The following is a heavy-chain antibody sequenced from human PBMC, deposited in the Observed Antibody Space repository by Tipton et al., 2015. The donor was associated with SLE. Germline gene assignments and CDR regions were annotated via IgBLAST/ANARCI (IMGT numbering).Heavy chain of an antibody. V-gene: IGHV4-39*01. D-gene: IGHD2-2*01. CDR2: IYYSGST. CDR3: ARQAYLCSTTSCPMNPDAFDI. CDR1: GGSISSDYYY. J-gene: IGHJ3*02. Sequence: TLSLTCTFSGGSISSDYYYWGWIRQPPGKGLEWIGSIYYSGSTYYNPSLKSRVTMSVDTSKNQFSLKLSSVTAADTAVYFCARQAYLCSTTSCPMNPDAFDIWGQGTMVTVSS.